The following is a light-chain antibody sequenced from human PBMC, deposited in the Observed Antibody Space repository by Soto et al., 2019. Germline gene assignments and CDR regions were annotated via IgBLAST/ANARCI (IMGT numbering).Light chain of an antibody. CDR3: QQVKSYPRT. Sequence: DIHLTQSPSSLSASVGDRVPITCLASQAITNNLAWYQQKPGNPPRLLIYEESTLHSGVPSRFSGRKVGTQFILTIDSLQPEDFATYYCQQVKSYPRTFGGGTKVDIK. CDR2: EES. CDR1: QAITNN. J-gene: IGKJ4*01. V-gene: IGKV1-9*01.